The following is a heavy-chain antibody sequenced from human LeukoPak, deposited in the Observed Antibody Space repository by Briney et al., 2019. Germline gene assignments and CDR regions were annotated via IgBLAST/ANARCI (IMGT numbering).Heavy chain of an antibody. V-gene: IGHV4-30-4*01. D-gene: IGHD3-22*01. J-gene: IGHJ4*02. CDR1: GGSISSGDYY. CDR2: IYYSGST. Sequence: SETLSLTCTVSGGSISSGDYYWSWIRQPPGKGLEWIGYIYYSGSTYYNPSLKSRVTISVDTSKNQFSLKLSSVTAADTAVCYCAREVIDSSGYYFYFDYWGQGALVTVSS. CDR3: AREVIDSSGYYFYFDY.